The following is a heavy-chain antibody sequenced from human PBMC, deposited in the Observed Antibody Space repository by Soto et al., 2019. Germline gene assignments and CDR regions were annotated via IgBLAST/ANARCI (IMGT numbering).Heavy chain of an antibody. CDR2: ISGSGGST. CDR3: AKVSRGIGVVPAALN. J-gene: IGHJ4*02. Sequence: EVQLLESGGGLVQPGGSLRLSCVASGHTFHSYAMSWVRQAPGKGLEWVSGISGSGGSTHYADSVRGRLTSSRDDSKTTLYLQMNSLRAEDTAVYYCAKVSRGIGVVPAALNWGQGTLVTVSS. V-gene: IGHV3-23*01. CDR1: GHTFHSYA. D-gene: IGHD2-2*01.